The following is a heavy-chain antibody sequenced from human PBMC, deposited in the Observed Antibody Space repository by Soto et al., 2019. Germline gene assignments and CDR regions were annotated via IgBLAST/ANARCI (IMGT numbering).Heavy chain of an antibody. V-gene: IGHV1-69*02. CDR3: TIDNAVDAFEI. D-gene: IGHD1-1*01. Sequence: QVQLVQSGAEVKKPGSSVKVSCKASGGTFSSNTVSWVRQAPGQGLEWMGRIIPMLGITDYTQKFQGRVTISADKSTSTAYMFLGSLTYEETAVYYCTIDNAVDAFEIWGQGTMVTVSS. CDR1: GGTFSSNT. J-gene: IGHJ3*02. CDR2: IIPMLGIT.